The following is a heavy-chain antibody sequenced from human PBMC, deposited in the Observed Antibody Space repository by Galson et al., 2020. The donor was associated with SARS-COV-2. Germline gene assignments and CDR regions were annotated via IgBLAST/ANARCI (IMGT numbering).Heavy chain of an antibody. Sequence: SETLSLTCTVSGGSISNYYWTWIRQPPGRGLEWIGYISYSGSTKYNASLKSRGTISVDTSKNQFSLNLTSVSAADTAVYYCASGEVVKHLDDYFYYFCMDVWGLGTTVTVSS. D-gene: IGHD2-21*01. CDR3: ASGEVVKHLDDYFYYFCMDV. J-gene: IGHJ6*02. V-gene: IGHV4-59*08. CDR1: GGSISNYY. CDR2: ISYSGST.